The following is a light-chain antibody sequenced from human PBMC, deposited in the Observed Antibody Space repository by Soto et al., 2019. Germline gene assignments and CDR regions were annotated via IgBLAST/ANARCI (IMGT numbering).Light chain of an antibody. Sequence: DIQLTQSPSFLSASVGDRVTITCRASQGISRYLAWYQQEPGKAPKLLIYVASTLQSGVPSKFSGSGSGTEFTLTISSLQPEDFATYYCQQLNSYPYTFGQGTKLEI. J-gene: IGKJ2*01. CDR2: VAS. CDR1: QGISRY. CDR3: QQLNSYPYT. V-gene: IGKV1-9*01.